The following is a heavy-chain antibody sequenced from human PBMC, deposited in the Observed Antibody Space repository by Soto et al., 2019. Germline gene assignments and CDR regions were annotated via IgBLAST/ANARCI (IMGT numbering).Heavy chain of an antibody. D-gene: IGHD5-18*01. CDR1: GGTFSSYA. J-gene: IGHJ5*02. CDR2: IIPIFGTA. CDR3: ARVPRLLWLGWNWFDP. V-gene: IGHV1-69*01. Sequence: QVQLVQSGAEVKKPGSSVTVSCKASGGTFSSYAISWVRQAPGQGLEWMGGIIPIFGTANYAQKFQGRVTITADESTSTAYMGLSSLRSEDTAGYYCARVPRLLWLGWNWFDPWGQGTLVTVSS.